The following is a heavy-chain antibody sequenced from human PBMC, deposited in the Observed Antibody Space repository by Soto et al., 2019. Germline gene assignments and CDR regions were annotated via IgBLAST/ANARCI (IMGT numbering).Heavy chain of an antibody. Sequence: PSETLSLTCAVSGGSISSGGYSWSWIRQPPGKGLEWIGYIYHSGSTYYNPSLKSRVTISVDRSKNQFSLKLSSVTAADTAVYYCASGGGKHGSRNWFDPWGQGTLVTVSS. J-gene: IGHJ5*02. V-gene: IGHV4-30-2*01. D-gene: IGHD2-15*01. CDR1: GGSISSGGYS. CDR2: IYHSGST. CDR3: ASGGGKHGSRNWFDP.